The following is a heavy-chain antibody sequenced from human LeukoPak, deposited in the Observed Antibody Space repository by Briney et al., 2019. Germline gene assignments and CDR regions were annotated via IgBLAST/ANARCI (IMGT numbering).Heavy chain of an antibody. Sequence: GASVKVSCKAFGSTFSDYYIHWVRQAPGEGLEWVGWVFPRSGDTYYSQRFHGRVAMTTDTSVNTAYMELSRLKSDDTGVYFCARPPRDLVSAAPFPFWGQGTLVTVSS. CDR2: VFPRSGDT. CDR3: ARPPRDLVSAAPFPF. D-gene: IGHD5/OR15-5a*01. J-gene: IGHJ1*01. CDR1: GSTFSDYY. V-gene: IGHV1-2*02.